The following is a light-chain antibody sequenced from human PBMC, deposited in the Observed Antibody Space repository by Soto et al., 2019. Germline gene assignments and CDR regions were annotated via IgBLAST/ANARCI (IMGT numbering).Light chain of an antibody. CDR1: QSVSNN. Sequence: EIVLTQSPATLSVSPGERVSLSCRASQSVSNNYLAWYQQKPGQAPRLLIYGASTRATGVSARFSGSGSGTEFTLTISSLQSEDFTIYYCQYYNNWLATFGGGTKVDIK. CDR3: QYYNNWLAT. CDR2: GAS. V-gene: IGKV3-15*01. J-gene: IGKJ4*01.